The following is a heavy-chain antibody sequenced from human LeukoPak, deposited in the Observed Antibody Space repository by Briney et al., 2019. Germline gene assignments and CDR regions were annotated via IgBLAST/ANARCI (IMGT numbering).Heavy chain of an antibody. D-gene: IGHD6-13*01. CDR2: INHSGST. V-gene: IGHV4-34*01. Sequence: SETLSLTCAVYGGSFSGYYWSWIRQPPGKGLEWIGEINHSGSTNYNPSLKSRVTISVDTSKNQFSLKLSSVTAADTAVYYCARVFARESSSWYVGPTGYYFDYWGQGTLVTVSS. J-gene: IGHJ4*02. CDR1: GGSFSGYY. CDR3: ARVFARESSSWYVGPTGYYFDY.